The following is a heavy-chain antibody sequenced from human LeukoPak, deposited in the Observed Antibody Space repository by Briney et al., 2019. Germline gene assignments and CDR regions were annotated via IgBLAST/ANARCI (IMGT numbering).Heavy chain of an antibody. Sequence: GGSLRLSCAASGFTVSSNYMSWVRQAPGKGLEWVSVIYSGGSTYYADSVKGRFTISRDNSKNTLNLQMNSLRAEDTAVYYCARVEMATISPDYWGQGTLVTVSS. CDR3: ARVEMATISPDY. J-gene: IGHJ4*02. D-gene: IGHD5-24*01. V-gene: IGHV3-53*01. CDR1: GFTVSSNY. CDR2: IYSGGST.